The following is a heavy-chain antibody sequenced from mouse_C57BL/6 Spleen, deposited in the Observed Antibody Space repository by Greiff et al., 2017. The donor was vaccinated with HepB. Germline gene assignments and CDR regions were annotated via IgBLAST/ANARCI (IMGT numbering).Heavy chain of an antibody. V-gene: IGHV1-64*01. CDR3: ARSSHSRIYYDYGYWYFDV. CDR1: GYTFTSYW. J-gene: IGHJ1*03. Sequence: QVQLQQPGAELVKPGASVKLSCKASGYTFTSYWMHWVKQRPGQGLEWIGMIHPNSGSTNYNEKFKSKATLTVDKSSSTAYMQLSSLTSEDSAVYYCARSSHSRIYYDYGYWYFDVWGTGTTVTVSS. CDR2: IHPNSGST. D-gene: IGHD2-4*01.